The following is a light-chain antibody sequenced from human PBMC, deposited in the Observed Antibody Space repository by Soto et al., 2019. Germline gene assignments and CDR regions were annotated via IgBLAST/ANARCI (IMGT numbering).Light chain of an antibody. CDR3: QQYGSSPRGT. CDR1: QSVSSSY. V-gene: IGKV3-20*01. J-gene: IGKJ1*01. Sequence: IVLTQSPGTLSLSPGERATLSCRASQSVSSSYLAWYQQKPGQAPRLLIYGASSRATGIPDRFSGSGSGTDFTLTISRLEPEDFAVYYCQQYGSSPRGTFGQGTKVDIK. CDR2: GAS.